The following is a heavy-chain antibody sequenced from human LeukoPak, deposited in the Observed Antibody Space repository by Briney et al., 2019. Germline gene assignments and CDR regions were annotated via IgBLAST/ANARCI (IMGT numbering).Heavy chain of an antibody. CDR3: ARAYSSVDAFDI. CDR2: IYYSGST. V-gene: IGHV4-59*01. D-gene: IGHD6-19*01. CDR1: GGSISSYY. Sequence: SETLSLTCTVSGGSISSYYWSWIRQPPGKRLEWIGYIYYSGSTNYNPSLKSRVTISVDTSKNQFSLKLSSVTAADTAVYYCARAYSSVDAFDIWGQGTMVTVSS. J-gene: IGHJ3*02.